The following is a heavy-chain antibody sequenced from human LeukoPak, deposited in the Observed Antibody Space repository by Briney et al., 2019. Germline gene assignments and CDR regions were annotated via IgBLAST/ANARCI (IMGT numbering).Heavy chain of an antibody. CDR1: GGSFRGYY. Sequence: SETLSLTCAVYGGSFRGYYWSWIRQPPGKGLEWIGAINRSGSTNYNPSLKSRVTISVDTSKNQFSLKLSSVTAADTAVYYCARGPPGYSSSWYRVWFDPWGQGTLVTVSS. D-gene: IGHD6-13*01. CDR2: INRSGST. J-gene: IGHJ5*02. CDR3: ARGPPGYSSSWYRVWFDP. V-gene: IGHV4-34*01.